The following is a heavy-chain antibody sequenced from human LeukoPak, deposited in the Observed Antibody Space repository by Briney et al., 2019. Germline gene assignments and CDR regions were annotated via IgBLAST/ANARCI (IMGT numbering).Heavy chain of an antibody. D-gene: IGHD3-16*02. CDR1: GGSFSGYY. Sequence: SETLSLTCAVYGGSFSGYYWSWIRQPPGKGLEWIGELNHSGSTNYNPSLKSRVTISVDTSKNQFSLKLSSVTAADTAVYYCARNGLMITFGGVIAKEYYFDYWGQGTLVTVSS. CDR3: ARNGLMITFGGVIAKEYYFDY. CDR2: LNHSGST. V-gene: IGHV4-34*01. J-gene: IGHJ4*02.